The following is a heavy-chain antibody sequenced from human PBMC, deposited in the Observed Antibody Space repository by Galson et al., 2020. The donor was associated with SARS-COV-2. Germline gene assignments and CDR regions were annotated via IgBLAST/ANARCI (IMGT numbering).Heavy chain of an antibody. V-gene: IGHV4-31*03. D-gene: IGHD3-10*01. Sequence: SETLSLTCTVSGGSISSGGYYWSWIRQHPGKGLEWIGYIYYSGSTYYNPSLKSRVTISVDTSKNQFSLKLSSVTAADTAVYYCARTDMVRGAYYYYGMDVWGQGTTVTVSS. CDR2: IYYSGST. J-gene: IGHJ6*02. CDR1: GGSISSGGYY. CDR3: ARTDMVRGAYYYYGMDV.